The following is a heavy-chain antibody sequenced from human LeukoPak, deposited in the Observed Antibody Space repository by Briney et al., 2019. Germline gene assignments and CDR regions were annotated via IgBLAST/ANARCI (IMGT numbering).Heavy chain of an antibody. Sequence: GGSLRLSCAASGFTFSSYGMHWVRQDPGKGLEWVAFIRYDGSNKYYADSVKGRFTISRDNSKNTLYLQMNSLRAEDTAVYYCAKDGDSSYYYYYMDVWGKGTTVTVSS. V-gene: IGHV3-30*02. CDR3: AKDGDSSYYYYYMDV. CDR2: IRYDGSNK. D-gene: IGHD4-17*01. J-gene: IGHJ6*03. CDR1: GFTFSSYG.